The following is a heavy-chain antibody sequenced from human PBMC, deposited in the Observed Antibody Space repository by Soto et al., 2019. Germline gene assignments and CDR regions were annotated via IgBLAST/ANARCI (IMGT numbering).Heavy chain of an antibody. CDR2: IYYSGST. CDR3: ARPGGSGWFYFDS. D-gene: IGHD6-13*01. CDR1: VESISGTIYY. Sequence: SETLSLTCIVSVESISGTIYYWGWIRQPPGKGLEWIGSIYYSGSTYYNPSLKSRVTISVDTSKNHFSLKLTSVTAADTAVYYCARPGGSGWFYFDSWGQGSQVTVSS. J-gene: IGHJ4*02. V-gene: IGHV4-39*02.